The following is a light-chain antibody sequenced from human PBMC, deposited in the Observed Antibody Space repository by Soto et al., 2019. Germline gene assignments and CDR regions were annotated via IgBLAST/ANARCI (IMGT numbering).Light chain of an antibody. J-gene: IGKJ2*01. V-gene: IGKV3-20*01. CDR2: GAS. CDR1: QSVSSSY. CDR3: QQYGSSPMYT. Sequence: EIVLTQSPGTLSLSPGERATLSCRATQSVSSSYLAWYQQKPGQAPRLLIYGASSRATGIPDRFSGSGSGTDFTLTISRLEPVDFAVYYCQQYGSSPMYTFGQGTKLEIK.